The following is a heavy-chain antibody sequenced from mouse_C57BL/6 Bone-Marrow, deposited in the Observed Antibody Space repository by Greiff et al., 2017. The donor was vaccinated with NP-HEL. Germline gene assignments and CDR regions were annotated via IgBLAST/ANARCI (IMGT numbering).Heavy chain of an antibody. D-gene: IGHD2-4*01. CDR2: FYPGSGSI. V-gene: IGHV1-62-2*01. CDR1: GYTFTEYT. CDR3: ARHWGYDYAWDYFDY. Sequence: QVQLQQSGAELVKPGASVKLSCKASGYTFTEYTIHWVKQRSGQGLEWIGWFYPGSGSIKYNEKFKDKSTLTADKSSSTVFMELSRLTSEDSAVYFCARHWGYDYAWDYFDYWGQGTTLTVSS. J-gene: IGHJ2*01.